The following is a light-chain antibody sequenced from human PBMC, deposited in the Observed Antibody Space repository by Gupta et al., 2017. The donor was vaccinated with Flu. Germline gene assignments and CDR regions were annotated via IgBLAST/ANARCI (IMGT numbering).Light chain of an antibody. J-gene: IGLJ1*01. CDR2: YVT. CDR1: SNDVGGSNR. CDR3: SSHAGRVTWV. V-gene: IGLV2-11*01. Sequence: QSAPTQPRSVSGPPGQSVTLSCTGSSNDVGGSNRVSWYQQRPGKAPKLILYYVTERPSGVPDRFSGSKSGNTASLTISGLQADDEADYYCSSHAGRVTWVFGTGTTVTVL.